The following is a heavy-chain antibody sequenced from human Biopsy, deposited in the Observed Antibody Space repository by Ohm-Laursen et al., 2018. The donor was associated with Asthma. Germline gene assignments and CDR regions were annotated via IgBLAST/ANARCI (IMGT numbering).Heavy chain of an antibody. J-gene: IGHJ3*02. CDR3: VRDGTDDAFDI. CDR1: GFTVSRDH. Sequence: SLRLSCTASGFTVSRDHMFWVRQAPGKGLEWVGVISKDASTQDYADSVKGRFTMARDNSKNTLDLQMNSLREEDTAVYYCVRDGTDDAFDIWGQGTVVSVSS. D-gene: IGHD1-1*01. CDR2: ISKDASTQ. V-gene: IGHV3-30*03.